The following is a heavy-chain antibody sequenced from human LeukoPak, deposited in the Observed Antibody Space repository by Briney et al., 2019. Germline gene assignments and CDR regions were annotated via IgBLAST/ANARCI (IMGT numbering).Heavy chain of an antibody. J-gene: IGHJ6*03. D-gene: IGHD3-22*01. Sequence: GASVKVSCKASGYTFTSYGISWVRQAPGQGLEWMGWISAYNGNTNYAQKLQGRVTMTTDTSTSTAYMELRSLRSDDTAVYYCARNHMIVVGYYYMDVWGKGTTVTVSS. CDR2: ISAYNGNT. CDR3: ARNHMIVVGYYYMDV. V-gene: IGHV1-18*01. CDR1: GYTFTSYG.